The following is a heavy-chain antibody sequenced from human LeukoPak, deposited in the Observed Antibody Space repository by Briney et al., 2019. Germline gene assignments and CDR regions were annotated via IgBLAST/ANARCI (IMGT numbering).Heavy chain of an antibody. CDR3: AKSSYYDSSGYYREYYFDY. D-gene: IGHD3-22*01. CDR2: ISGSGGST. J-gene: IGHJ4*02. CDR1: GFTFSSYA. V-gene: IGHV3-23*01. Sequence: GGSLRLSCAASGFTFSSYAMSWVRQAPGKGLEWVSAISGSGGSTYYADSVKGRFTISRDNSKNTPYLQMSSLRAGDTAVYYCAKSSYYDSSGYYREYYFDYWGQGTLVTVSS.